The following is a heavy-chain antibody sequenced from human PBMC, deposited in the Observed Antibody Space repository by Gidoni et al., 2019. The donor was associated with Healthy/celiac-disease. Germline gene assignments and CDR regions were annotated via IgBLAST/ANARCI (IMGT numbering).Heavy chain of an antibody. CDR3: AREPPDSFGMDV. V-gene: IGHV3-21*01. CDR1: GFTFSSYS. Sequence: EVQLVESGGGLVKPGGSLRLSCAASGFTFSSYSMNWGRQAPGKGLEGVSSISSSSSYIYYADSVKGRFTISRDNAKNSLYLQLNSLRAEDTAVYYCAREPPDSFGMDVWGQGTTVTVSS. CDR2: ISSSSSYI. J-gene: IGHJ6*02.